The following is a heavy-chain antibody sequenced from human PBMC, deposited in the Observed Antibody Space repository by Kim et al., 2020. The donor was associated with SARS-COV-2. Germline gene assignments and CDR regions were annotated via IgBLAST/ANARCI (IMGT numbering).Heavy chain of an antibody. Sequence: SETLSLTCTVSGGSISSYYWSWIRQPPGKGLEWIGYIYYSGSTNYNPSLKSRVTISVDTSKNQFSLKLSSVTAADTAVYYCARAGRGVVPAAPLAYWGQGTLVTVSS. CDR3: ARAGRGVVPAAPLAY. CDR2: IYYSGST. V-gene: IGHV4-59*13. CDR1: GGSISSYY. J-gene: IGHJ4*02. D-gene: IGHD2-2*01.